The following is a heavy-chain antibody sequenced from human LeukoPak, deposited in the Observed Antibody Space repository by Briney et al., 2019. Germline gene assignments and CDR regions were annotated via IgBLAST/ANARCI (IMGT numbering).Heavy chain of an antibody. CDR2: ISGYNGNT. D-gene: IGHD1-7*01. Sequence: ASVKVSCKASGYTFASYAITWVRQAPGQGLEWMGWISGYNGNTNYAQKFQGRVTMTTDTSTSTAYMELRSLRSDDTAVYYCAREKWTGTNEADAFDIWGQGTMVTVSS. CDR1: GYTFASYA. CDR3: AREKWTGTNEADAFDI. V-gene: IGHV1-18*01. J-gene: IGHJ3*02.